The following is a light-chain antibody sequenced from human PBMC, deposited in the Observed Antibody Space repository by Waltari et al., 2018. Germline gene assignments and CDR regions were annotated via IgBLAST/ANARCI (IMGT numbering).Light chain of an antibody. CDR1: NIGSKS. V-gene: IGLV3-21*02. J-gene: IGLJ2*01. CDR2: DDS. CDR3: QVWDGSTDVV. Sequence: SYVLTQPPSVSVAPGQTARVTCGGNNIGSKSVHWYQQRPGQAPILVLYDDSDRPSGIPDRFSGSNSGNTATLTISRVEVGDEADYYCQVWDGSTDVVFGGGTKLTVL.